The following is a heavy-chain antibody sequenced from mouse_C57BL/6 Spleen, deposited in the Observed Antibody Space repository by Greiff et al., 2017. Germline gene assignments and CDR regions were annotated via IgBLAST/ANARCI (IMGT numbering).Heavy chain of an antibody. Sequence: EVNLVESVAELVRPGASVKLSCTASGFNIKNTYMHWVKQRPEQGLEWIGRIDPANGNTKYAPKFQGKATITADTSSNTAYLQLSSLTSEDTAIYYCARFGNYYGSSSYAMDYWGQGTSVTVSS. D-gene: IGHD1-1*01. V-gene: IGHV14-3*01. CDR2: IDPANGNT. CDR1: GFNIKNTY. CDR3: ARFGNYYGSSSYAMDY. J-gene: IGHJ4*01.